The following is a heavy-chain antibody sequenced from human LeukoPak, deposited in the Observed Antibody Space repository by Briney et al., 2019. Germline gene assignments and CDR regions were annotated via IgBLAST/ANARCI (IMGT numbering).Heavy chain of an antibody. V-gene: IGHV3-48*01. D-gene: IGHD1-26*01. CDR2: ISDSSAM. J-gene: IGHJ4*02. CDR1: GFTFSTYS. CDR3: AREFGVDVGFDY. Sequence: GGSLRLSCAASGFTFSTYSMKWVRQAPGKGLEWVSYISDSSAMYYADSVRGRFTISRENDKNSLFLQMNNLRAEDTAVYYCAREFGVDVGFDYWGQGTLVTVSS.